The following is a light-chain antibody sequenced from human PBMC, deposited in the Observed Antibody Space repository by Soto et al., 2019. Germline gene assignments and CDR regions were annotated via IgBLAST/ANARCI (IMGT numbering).Light chain of an antibody. Sequence: EIVLIQSPVTLSLSPGERATLSCRASQSISSSLAWYQQNPGQAPTLLIYGASNRATGIPDRFSGSGSGTDFTLTISRLEPEDFAVYYCQQYGSSGTFGQGTKVDIK. CDR2: GAS. CDR3: QQYGSSGT. J-gene: IGKJ1*01. CDR1: QSISSS. V-gene: IGKV3-20*01.